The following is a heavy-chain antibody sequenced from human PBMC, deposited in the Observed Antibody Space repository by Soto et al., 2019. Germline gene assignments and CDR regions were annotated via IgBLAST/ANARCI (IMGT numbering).Heavy chain of an antibody. Sequence: EVQLLESGGGLVQPGGSLRLSCAASGFTFSSYSMSWVRQAPGKGLEWVSGFRTGGDDGTTYYADSVKGRFTISRDNSKNTLYLQMNSLRAEDTAVYYCAKEIPYGEGYFDYWGQGTLVTVSS. CDR3: AKEIPYGEGYFDY. J-gene: IGHJ4*02. D-gene: IGHD4-17*01. V-gene: IGHV3-23*01. CDR2: FRTGGDDGTT. CDR1: GFTFSSYS.